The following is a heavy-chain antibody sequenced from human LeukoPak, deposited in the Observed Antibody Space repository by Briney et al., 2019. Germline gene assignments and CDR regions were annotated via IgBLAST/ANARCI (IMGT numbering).Heavy chain of an antibody. CDR2: IYSGGST. Sequence: GGSLRLSCAASGFAVGSNYMSWVRQAPGKGLEWVSVIYSGGSTYYADSVKGRFTISRDNSKNTLYLQMNSLRAEDTAVYYCARDISYGNFDYWGQGTLVTVSS. CDR1: GFAVGSNY. D-gene: IGHD5-18*01. V-gene: IGHV3-53*01. J-gene: IGHJ4*02. CDR3: ARDISYGNFDY.